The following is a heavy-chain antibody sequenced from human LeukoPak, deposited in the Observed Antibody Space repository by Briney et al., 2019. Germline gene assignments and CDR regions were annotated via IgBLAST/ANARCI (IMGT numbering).Heavy chain of an antibody. J-gene: IGHJ4*02. CDR3: ARGYNERSYGEGFDY. CDR1: GFTFSSYA. Sequence: GGSLRLSCAASGFTFSSYAMHWVRQAPGKGLEWVAVISYDGSNKYYADSVKGRFTISRDNSKNTLYLQMNSLRAEDTAVYYCARGYNERSYGEGFDYWGQGTLVTVSS. CDR2: ISYDGSNK. V-gene: IGHV3-30-3*01. D-gene: IGHD1-26*01.